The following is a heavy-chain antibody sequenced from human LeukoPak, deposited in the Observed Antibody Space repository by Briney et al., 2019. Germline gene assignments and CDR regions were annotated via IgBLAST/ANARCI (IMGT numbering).Heavy chain of an antibody. CDR2: IYYSGST. Sequence: SETLSLTCTVSGGSISSGDYYWSWIRQPPGKGLEWIGYIYYSGSTYHNPSLKSRATISVDTSKNQFSLKLGSVTAADTAVYYCARDGSVSDFDYWGQGTLVTVS. CDR3: ARDGSVSDFDY. V-gene: IGHV4-30-4*01. J-gene: IGHJ4*02. CDR1: GGSISSGDYY. D-gene: IGHD3-10*01.